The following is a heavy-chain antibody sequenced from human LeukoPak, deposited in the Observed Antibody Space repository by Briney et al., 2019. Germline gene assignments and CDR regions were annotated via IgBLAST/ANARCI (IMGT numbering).Heavy chain of an antibody. Sequence: PGGSLRLSCAASRFTFSNYAMSWVRQAPGKGLEWVSYISSSSSTIYYADSVKGRFTISRDNAKNSLYLQMNSLRAEDTAVYYRARDSGSYGYWGQGTLVTVSS. J-gene: IGHJ4*02. CDR2: ISSSSSTI. CDR3: ARDSGSYGY. D-gene: IGHD1-26*01. CDR1: RFTFSNYA. V-gene: IGHV3-48*04.